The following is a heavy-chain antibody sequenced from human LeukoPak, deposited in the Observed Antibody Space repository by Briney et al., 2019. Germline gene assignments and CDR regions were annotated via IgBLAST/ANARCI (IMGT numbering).Heavy chain of an antibody. V-gene: IGHV4-61*01. CDR2: IYYSGST. D-gene: IGHD5-12*01. J-gene: IGHJ5*02. Sequence: SETLTLTCTVSGGSVSSGSYYWSWIRQPPGKGLEWIGYIYYSGSTNYNPSLKSRVTISVDTSKNQFTLKLSSATAADTAVYYCASRYSGYDYTWFDPWGQGTLVTVSS. CDR1: GGSVSSGSYY. CDR3: ASRYSGYDYTWFDP.